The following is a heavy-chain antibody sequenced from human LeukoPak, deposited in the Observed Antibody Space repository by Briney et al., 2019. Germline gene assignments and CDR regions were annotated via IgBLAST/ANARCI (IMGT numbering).Heavy chain of an antibody. D-gene: IGHD3-22*01. V-gene: IGHV4-59*01. CDR3: AGASYYYDSSGYPWAFDI. Sequence: SETLSLTCTVSGGSISSYYWSWIRQPPGKGLEWIGYIYYSGSTNYNPSLKSRVTISVDTSKNQFSLKLSSVTAADTAVYYCAGASYYYDSSGYPWAFDIWGQGTMVTVSS. CDR2: IYYSGST. CDR1: GGSISSYY. J-gene: IGHJ3*02.